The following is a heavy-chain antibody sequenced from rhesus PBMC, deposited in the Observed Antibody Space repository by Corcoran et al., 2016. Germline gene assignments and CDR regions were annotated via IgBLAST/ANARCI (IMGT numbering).Heavy chain of an antibody. D-gene: IGHD1-7*02. J-gene: IGHJ4*01. CDR3: AKDQYWNDGYFDY. V-gene: IGHV3S5*01. CDR1: GFTFSSYG. CDR2: INSGGGNT. Sequence: EVQLVETGGGLVQPGGSLKLSCAASGFTFSSYGMSWFRQAPGKGLEWVSAINSGGGNTYCADSVKGRFTISRDNSKNTLSLQMNSLRAEETAVYYCAKDQYWNDGYFDYWGQGVLVTVSS.